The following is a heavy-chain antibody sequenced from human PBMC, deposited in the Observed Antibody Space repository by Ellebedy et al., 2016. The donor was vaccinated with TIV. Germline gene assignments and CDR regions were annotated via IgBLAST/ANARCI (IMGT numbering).Heavy chain of an antibody. V-gene: IGHV3-7*03. J-gene: IGHJ4*02. CDR1: GFTFSSYW. CDR2: IKQDGSEK. D-gene: IGHD1-26*01. Sequence: GESLKISCAASGFTFSSYWMSWVRQAPGKGLVWVANIKQDGSEKYYVDSVKGRFTISRDNAKNSLYLQLNSLRAEDTAVYYCARDGSGEVGATKPDYWGQGTLVTVSS. CDR3: ARDGSGEVGATKPDY.